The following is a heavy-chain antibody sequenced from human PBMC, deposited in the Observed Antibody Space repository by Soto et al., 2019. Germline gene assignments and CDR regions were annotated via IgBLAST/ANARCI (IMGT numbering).Heavy chain of an antibody. D-gene: IGHD6-13*01. Sequence: PGGSLRLSCAASGFTFSSYGMHWVRQAPGKGLEWVAVISYDGSNKYYADSVKGRFTISRDNSKNTLYLQMNSLRAEDTAVYYCAKLGASYSSSWYVSYYYYYYYMDVWGKGTTVTVSS. J-gene: IGHJ6*03. V-gene: IGHV3-30*18. CDR1: GFTFSSYG. CDR2: ISYDGSNK. CDR3: AKLGASYSSSWYVSYYYYYYYMDV.